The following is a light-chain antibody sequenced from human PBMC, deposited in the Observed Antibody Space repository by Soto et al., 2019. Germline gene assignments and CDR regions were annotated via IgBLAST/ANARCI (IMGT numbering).Light chain of an antibody. V-gene: IGLV2-23*02. CDR2: EVS. J-gene: IGLJ1*01. CDR1: SSDVGGYNY. CDR3: SSYSGASASSASYV. Sequence: QSALTQPASVSGSPGQSITISCTGTSSDVGGYNYVSWYRQHPGRAPKLLIFEVSNRPSGVSIRFSGSKSGNTASLTISGLQAEDEADYYCSSYSGASASSASYVFATGTKVTVL.